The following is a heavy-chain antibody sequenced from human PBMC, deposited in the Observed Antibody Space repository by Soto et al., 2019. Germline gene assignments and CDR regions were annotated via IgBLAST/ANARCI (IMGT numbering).Heavy chain of an antibody. CDR1: GFGFSTHA. Sequence: GGSLRLSCAASGFGFSTHALTWVRQAPGKGLEWLSSITNTGLTTHYADSVKGRFTISRENSRNTLHLQMNNLRVDDTAIYYYAKGFDYGDTKHIDHWGQGTLVTVSS. CDR3: AKGFDYGDTKHIDH. V-gene: IGHV3-23*01. CDR2: ITNTGLTT. J-gene: IGHJ4*02. D-gene: IGHD4-17*01.